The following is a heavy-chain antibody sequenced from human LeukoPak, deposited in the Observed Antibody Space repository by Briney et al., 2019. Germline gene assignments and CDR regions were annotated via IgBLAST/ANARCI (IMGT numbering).Heavy chain of an antibody. CDR2: ISWNSGSI. CDR1: GFTFDDYA. J-gene: IGHJ4*02. D-gene: IGHD3-10*01. CDR3: ARDGSGSYIRGFDY. Sequence: GRSLRLSCAASGFTFDDYAMHWVRQAPGKGLEWVSGISWNSGSIGYADSVKGRFTISRDNAKNSLYLQMNSLRAEDTAVYYCARDGSGSYIRGFDYWGQGTLVTVSS. V-gene: IGHV3-9*01.